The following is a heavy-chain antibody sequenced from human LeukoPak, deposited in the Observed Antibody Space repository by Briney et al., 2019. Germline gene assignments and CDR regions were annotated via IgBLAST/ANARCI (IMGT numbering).Heavy chain of an antibody. CDR3: ARDRVGAYYYDSSGSYGMDV. D-gene: IGHD3-22*01. CDR2: INPSGGST. V-gene: IGHV1-46*01. CDR1: GYTFTSYY. Sequence: ASVTVSCKASGYTFTSYYMHWVRQAPGQGLKWMGRINPSGGSTSYAQKFQGRVTMTRDTSTSTVYMELSSLRSEDTAVYYCARDRVGAYYYDSSGSYGMDVWGQGTTVTVSS. J-gene: IGHJ6*02.